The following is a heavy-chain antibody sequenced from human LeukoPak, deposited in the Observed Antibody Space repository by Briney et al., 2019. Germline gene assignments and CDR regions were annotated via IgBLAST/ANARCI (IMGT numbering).Heavy chain of an antibody. Sequence: GASVKVSCKASGYTFTSYYMHWVRQAPGQGLEWMGIINPSGGSTSYAQKFQGRVTMTRDTSTSTVYMELSSLRSEDTAVYYCAVWRYCDWPLDYWGQGTLVTVSS. CDR2: INPSGGST. CDR1: GYTFTSYY. CDR3: AVWRYCDWPLDY. J-gene: IGHJ4*02. D-gene: IGHD3-9*01. V-gene: IGHV1-46*01.